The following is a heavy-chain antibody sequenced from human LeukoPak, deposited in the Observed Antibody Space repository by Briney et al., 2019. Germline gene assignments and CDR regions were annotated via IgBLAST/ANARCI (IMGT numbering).Heavy chain of an antibody. V-gene: IGHV1-69*13. CDR3: ASLAMYYGSGRRNVFDI. Sequence: GASVKVSCKASGGTFSSYAISWVRQAPGQGLEWMGGIIPIFGTANYAQKFQGRVTITADESTSTAYMELSSLRSEDTAVYYCASLAMYYGSGRRNVFDIWGQGTMVTVSS. J-gene: IGHJ3*02. CDR1: GGTFSSYA. D-gene: IGHD3-10*01. CDR2: IIPIFGTA.